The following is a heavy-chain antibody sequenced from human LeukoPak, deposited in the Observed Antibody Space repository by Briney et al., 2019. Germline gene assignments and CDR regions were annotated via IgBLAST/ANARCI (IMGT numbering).Heavy chain of an antibody. D-gene: IGHD1-1*01. CDR2: VDPISGAS. V-gene: IGHV1-2*02. J-gene: IGHJ4*02. CDR3: AKGRRPGKPNYFDF. Sequence: ASVKVSCKASGYTFAGHYMHWVRQAPGQGLEWIGWVDPISGASTSAQKFQGRVTMTRDTSITTAYMELNGLRSDDTAFYYCAKGRRPGKPNYFDFWGQGSLVTVSS. CDR1: GYTFAGHY.